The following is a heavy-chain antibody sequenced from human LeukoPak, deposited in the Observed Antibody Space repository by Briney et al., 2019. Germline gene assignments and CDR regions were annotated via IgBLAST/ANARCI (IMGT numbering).Heavy chain of an antibody. V-gene: IGHV3-9*01. Sequence: QAGGSLRLSCAASGFTFDDYAMHWVRQVPGKGLEWVSGISWNSGGIGYADSVKGRFTISRDNAKKSLYLQMNSLRAEDTAVYYCARVGQSGPIAVAGSDAFDIWGQGTMVTVSS. J-gene: IGHJ3*02. CDR1: GFTFDDYA. D-gene: IGHD6-19*01. CDR3: ARVGQSGPIAVAGSDAFDI. CDR2: ISWNSGGI.